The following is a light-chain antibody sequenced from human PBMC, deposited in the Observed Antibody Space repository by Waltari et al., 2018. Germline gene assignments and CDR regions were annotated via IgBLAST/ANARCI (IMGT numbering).Light chain of an antibody. CDR2: DVS. V-gene: IGLV2-14*03. J-gene: IGLJ1*01. CDR3: DSKSSSSPHV. CDR1: SSDIGTYNY. Sequence: QSALTQPASVSGSPGQSITVSCTGTSSDIGTYNYVSWYQQHPGQAPKLMIYDVSSRPSGVSNRFSGSKSGNTASLTISGLQAEDEADYYCDSKSSSSPHVFGTGTKVTVL.